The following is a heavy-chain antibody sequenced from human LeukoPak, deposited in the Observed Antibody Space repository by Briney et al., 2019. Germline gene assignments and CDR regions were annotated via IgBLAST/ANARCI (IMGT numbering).Heavy chain of an antibody. CDR2: INPNSGGT. Sequence: ASVKVSCKASGHTFTVYYMHWVRQAPGQGLEWMGRINPNSGGTNFAQNFQGRVTMTRDTSISTVYMELSRLRSDDTAVYYCASGGSYSFSGVDYFDYWGQGTLVTVSS. CDR3: ASGGSYSFSGVDYFDY. D-gene: IGHD1-26*01. J-gene: IGHJ4*02. CDR1: GHTFTVYY. V-gene: IGHV1-2*06.